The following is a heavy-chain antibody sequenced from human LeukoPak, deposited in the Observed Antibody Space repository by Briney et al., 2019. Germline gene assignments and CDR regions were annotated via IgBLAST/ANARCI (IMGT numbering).Heavy chain of an antibody. CDR3: ARVKRFPTVWFGP. V-gene: IGHV1-8*01. J-gene: IGHJ5*02. CDR2: MNPITGST. CDR1: GYTFISYD. Sequence: ASVKVSCKASGYTFISYDINWVRQAAGQGLEWMGWMNPITGSTAYAQKFRGRVTMTRDTSITTAFMELSSLRSDDTAIYYCARVKRFPTVWFGPWGQGTLVSVSS. D-gene: IGHD3-10*01.